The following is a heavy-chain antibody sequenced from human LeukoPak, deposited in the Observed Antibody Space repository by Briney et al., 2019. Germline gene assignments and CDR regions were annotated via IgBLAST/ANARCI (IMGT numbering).Heavy chain of an antibody. CDR3: ARWYTHRYYDF. V-gene: IGHV3-53*01. CDR1: GFIVSSNY. D-gene: IGHD1-14*01. CDR2: IYSDGTT. Sequence: GGSLRLSCAVSGFIVSSNYMSWVRQAPGKGLEWVSIIYSDGTTYYTNSVQGRFTISRDNSKNSLYLQMNSLRAEDTAVYYCARWYTHRYYDFWGQGTLVTVSS. J-gene: IGHJ4*02.